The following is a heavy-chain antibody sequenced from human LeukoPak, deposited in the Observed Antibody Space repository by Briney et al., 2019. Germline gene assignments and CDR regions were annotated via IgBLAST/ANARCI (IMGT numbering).Heavy chain of an antibody. J-gene: IGHJ6*04. Sequence: GGSLRLSCAASGFTFSSYAMHWVRQAPGKGLEWVAVISYDGSNKYYADSVKGRFTISRDNSKNTLYLQMNSLRAEDTAVYYCARELRDIVVVVAATRDYYYGMDVWGKGTTVTVSS. CDR3: ARELRDIVVVVAATRDYYYGMDV. CDR1: GFTFSSYA. D-gene: IGHD2-15*01. CDR2: ISYDGSNK. V-gene: IGHV3-30*04.